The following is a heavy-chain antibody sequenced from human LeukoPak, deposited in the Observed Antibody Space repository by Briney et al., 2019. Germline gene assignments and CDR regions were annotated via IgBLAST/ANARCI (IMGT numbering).Heavy chain of an antibody. CDR1: GGSFSGYS. CDR3: LRVGGSYSRYYYYYMDV. V-gene: IGHV4-34*01. D-gene: IGHD6-13*01. Sequence: SETLSLTCAVYGGSFSGYSWCWIRQRPGKGLGWVGEINHSGSTNYYTSPQCRVTISVAASKNQFHLNLTFVTAAATAVYYGLRVGGSYSRYYYYYMDVWGKGTPVTVSS. CDR2: INHSGST. J-gene: IGHJ6*03.